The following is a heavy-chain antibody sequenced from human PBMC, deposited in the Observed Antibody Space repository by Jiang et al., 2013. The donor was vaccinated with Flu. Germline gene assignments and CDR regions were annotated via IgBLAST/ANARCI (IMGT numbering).Heavy chain of an antibody. D-gene: IGHD2-15*01. J-gene: IGHJ4*02. CDR2: VSGYNGNT. V-gene: IGHV1-18*03. CDR3: AKDSTPYCSGGSCHFDY. Sequence: SGAEVKKPGASVKVSCKASGYTFTTHGITWLRQAPGQGLEWVGWVSGYNGNTNYAQKFEGRVTLTTDTSTGTAYMELRNLGSDDMAVYYCAKDSTPYCSGGSCHFDYWGQGTLVTVSS. CDR1: GYTFTTHG.